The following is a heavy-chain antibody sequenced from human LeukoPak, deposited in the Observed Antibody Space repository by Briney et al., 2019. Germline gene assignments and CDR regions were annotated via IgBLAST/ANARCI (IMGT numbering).Heavy chain of an antibody. CDR1: GYTFTGYY. V-gene: IGHV1-2*02. J-gene: IGHJ5*02. CDR3: ARGLGAAAMYDNWFDP. Sequence: GASVKVSCKASGYTFTGYYMHWVRQAPGQGLEWMGWINPNSGGTNYAQKFQGRVTMTRDTSISTAYMELSRLRSDDTAVYYCARGLGAAAMYDNWFDPWGQGTLVTASS. CDR2: INPNSGGT. D-gene: IGHD2-2*01.